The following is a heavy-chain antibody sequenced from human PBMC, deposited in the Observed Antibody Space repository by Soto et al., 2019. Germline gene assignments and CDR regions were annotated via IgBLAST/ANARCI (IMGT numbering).Heavy chain of an antibody. CDR1: GGTFSSYT. J-gene: IGHJ6*02. CDR2: IIPILGIA. V-gene: IGHV1-69*04. Sequence: SVKVSCKASGGTFSSYTISWVRQAPGQGLEWMGRIIPILGIANYAQKFQGRVTITADKSTSTAYMELSSLRSEDTAVYYCARDRSGNLGGMDVWGQGTTVTVSS. D-gene: IGHD1-26*01. CDR3: ARDRSGNLGGMDV.